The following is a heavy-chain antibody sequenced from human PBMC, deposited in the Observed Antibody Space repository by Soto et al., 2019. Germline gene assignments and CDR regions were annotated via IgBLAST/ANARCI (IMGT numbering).Heavy chain of an antibody. D-gene: IGHD3-9*01. Sequence: QVQLQESGPGLVKPSETLSLTCTVSGGSISSYYWSWIRQPPGKGLEWIGYIYYSGSTNYNPSLKSRVTISGDTSKNQFSLKLSSVTAADTAVYYCARHVPYYDILTGYENNWYFDLWGRGTLVTVSS. CDR1: GGSISSYY. CDR2: IYYSGST. J-gene: IGHJ2*01. V-gene: IGHV4-59*08. CDR3: ARHVPYYDILTGYENNWYFDL.